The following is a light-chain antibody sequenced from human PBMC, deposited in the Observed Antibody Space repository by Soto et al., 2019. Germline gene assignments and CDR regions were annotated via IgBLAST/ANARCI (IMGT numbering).Light chain of an antibody. V-gene: IGKV3-15*01. CDR2: GAS. CDR3: QQYNNWPPA. CDR1: QSVGSK. J-gene: IGKJ4*01. Sequence: ETVMTQSPATLSLSPGERATLPCRASQSVGSKLVWYQQKPGQAPRFLIYGASTRATGIPARFSGSGSGTEFTLTIDSLQSEDFAVYYCQQYNNWPPAFGGGTKVEI.